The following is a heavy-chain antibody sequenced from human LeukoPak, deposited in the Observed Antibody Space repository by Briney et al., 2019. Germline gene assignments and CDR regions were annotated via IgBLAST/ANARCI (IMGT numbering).Heavy chain of an antibody. D-gene: IGHD2-2*01. V-gene: IGHV4-39*01. CDR1: GGSISSSSYY. CDR2: IYYSGST. CDR3: ARHTLGDIVVVPAARPNYYYYMDV. J-gene: IGHJ6*03. Sequence: PSETPSLTCTVSGGSISSSSYYWGWIRQPPGKGLEWIGSIYYSGSTYYNPSLKSRVTISVDTSKNQFSLKLSSVTAADTAVYYCARHTLGDIVVVPAARPNYYYYMDVWGKGTTVTVSS.